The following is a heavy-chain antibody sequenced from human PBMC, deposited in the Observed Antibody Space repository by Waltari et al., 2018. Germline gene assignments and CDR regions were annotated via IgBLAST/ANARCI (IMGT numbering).Heavy chain of an antibody. D-gene: IGHD5-12*01. Sequence: QVQLQESGPGLVKPSETLSLTCTVPGGSISTYYWSWIRQPAGKALEWIGRIYSSGSTDYSPSLKSRVTMSIDTSKNQFSLKVSSVTAADTAVYYCARGPGSGYPLDYWGQGTLVTVSS. V-gene: IGHV4-4*07. CDR1: GGSISTYY. CDR2: IYSSGST. CDR3: ARGPGSGYPLDY. J-gene: IGHJ4*02.